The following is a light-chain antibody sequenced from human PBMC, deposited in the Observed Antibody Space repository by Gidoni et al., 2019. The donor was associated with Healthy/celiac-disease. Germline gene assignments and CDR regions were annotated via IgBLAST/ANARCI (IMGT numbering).Light chain of an antibody. J-gene: IGLJ3*02. Sequence: QSALTQPASGSGSPGQSITISCTGTSSDVGGYNYVSWYQQHPGKAPKLMIYDVSNRPSGFSNRFSGSKSGNTASLTISGLQAEDEADYYCSSYTSSSTRVFGGGTKLTVL. V-gene: IGLV2-14*03. CDR1: SSDVGGYNY. CDR2: DVS. CDR3: SSYTSSSTRV.